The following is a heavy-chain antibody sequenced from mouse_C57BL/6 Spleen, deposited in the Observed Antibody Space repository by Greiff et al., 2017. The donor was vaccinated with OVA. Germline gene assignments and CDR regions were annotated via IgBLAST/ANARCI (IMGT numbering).Heavy chain of an antibody. Sequence: QVQLQQPGAELVRPGTSVKLSCKASGYTFTSYWMHWVKQRPGQGLEWIGVIDPSDSYTNYNQKFKGKATLTVDTSSSTAYMQLSSLTSEDSAVYYCGRGYAMDYWGQGTSVTVSS. CDR3: GRGYAMDY. J-gene: IGHJ4*01. CDR2: IDPSDSYT. CDR1: GYTFTSYW. V-gene: IGHV1-59*01.